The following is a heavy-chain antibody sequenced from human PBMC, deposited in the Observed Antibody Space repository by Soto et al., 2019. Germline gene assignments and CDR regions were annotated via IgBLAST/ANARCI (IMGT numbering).Heavy chain of an antibody. CDR2: IIPIFGTA. J-gene: IGHJ3*02. D-gene: IGHD3-22*01. CDR1: GGTFSSYA. Sequence: SVKVSCKASGGTFSSYAISWVRQAPGQGLEWMGGIIPIFGTANYAQKFQGRVTITADESTSTAYMELSSLRSEDTAVYYCAGEVGSDYYDSSGYYLRPWAFDIWGQGTMVTVSS. V-gene: IGHV1-69*13. CDR3: AGEVGSDYYDSSGYYLRPWAFDI.